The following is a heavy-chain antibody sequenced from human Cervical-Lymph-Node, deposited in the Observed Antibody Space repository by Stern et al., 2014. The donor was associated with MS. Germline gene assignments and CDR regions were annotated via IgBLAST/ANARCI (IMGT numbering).Heavy chain of an antibody. CDR2: ISYDGNHK. CDR3: ARDYEDTSMLFDH. Sequence: DQLVESGGAVVQPGRSLRLSCAASGFTFSSYGMHWVRQAPGKGLEWVTVISYDGNHKYYAASVKGLFTISRDNSKNTLHLQMNSVTPDDTAIYYCARDYEDTSMLFDHWGQGTLVTVSS. D-gene: IGHD2-8*01. CDR1: GFTFSSYG. J-gene: IGHJ4*02. V-gene: IGHV3-30*03.